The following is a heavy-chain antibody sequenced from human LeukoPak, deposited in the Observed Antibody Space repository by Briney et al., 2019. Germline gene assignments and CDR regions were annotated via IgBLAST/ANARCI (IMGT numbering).Heavy chain of an antibody. J-gene: IGHJ4*02. Sequence: PSETLSLTCTVSGGSISSYYWSWIRQLPGKGLEWIGYIYYSGSTNYNPSLKSRVTISVDTSKNQFSLKLSSVTAADTAVYYCAKNYQLLSYWGQGTLVTVSS. D-gene: IGHD2-2*01. CDR1: GGSISSYY. CDR3: AKNYQLLSY. CDR2: IYYSGST. V-gene: IGHV4-59*01.